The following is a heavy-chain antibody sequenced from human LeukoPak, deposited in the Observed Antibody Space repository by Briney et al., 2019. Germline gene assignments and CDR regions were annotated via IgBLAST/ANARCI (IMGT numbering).Heavy chain of an antibody. CDR2: IYYSGST. CDR3: ARRSYSNYDRGAFDI. J-gene: IGHJ3*02. D-gene: IGHD4-11*01. V-gene: IGHV4-59*08. CDR1: GGSISSYY. Sequence: SETLSLTCTVSGGSISSYYWSWIRQPPGKGLEWIGYIYYSGSTNYNPSLKSRVTISVDTSKNQFSLKLSSVTAADTAVYYCARRSYSNYDRGAFDIWGQGTMVTVSS.